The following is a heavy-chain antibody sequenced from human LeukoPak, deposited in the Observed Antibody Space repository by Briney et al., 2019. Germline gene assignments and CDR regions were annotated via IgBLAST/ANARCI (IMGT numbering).Heavy chain of an antibody. D-gene: IGHD6-13*01. Sequence: PGGSLRLSCAASGFTFSSYSMNWVRQAPGKGLEWVSSISSSGSYIYYADSVKGRFTISRDNAKNSLYLQMNSLRAEDTAVYYCAREVSSSWYAIDYWGQGTLVTVSS. J-gene: IGHJ4*02. V-gene: IGHV3-21*01. CDR2: ISSSGSYI. CDR3: AREVSSSWYAIDY. CDR1: GFTFSSYS.